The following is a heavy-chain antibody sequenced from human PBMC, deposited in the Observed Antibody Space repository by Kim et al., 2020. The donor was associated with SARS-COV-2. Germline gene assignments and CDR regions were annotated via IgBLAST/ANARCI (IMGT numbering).Heavy chain of an antibody. CDR3: LRDFLGY. J-gene: IGHJ4*02. Sequence: SQKYYVDAVKGRFRISRDNGENALYLHMNSLRAEETAVYYCLRDFLGYWGQGTLVTVSS. V-gene: IGHV3-7*01. CDR2: SQK.